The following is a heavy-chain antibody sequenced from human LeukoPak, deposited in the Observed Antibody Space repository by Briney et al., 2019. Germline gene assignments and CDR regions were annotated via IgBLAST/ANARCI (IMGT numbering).Heavy chain of an antibody. Sequence: GGSLRLSCAASGFTFSSYSMNWVRQAPGKGLEWVSSISSSSSYIYYADSVKGRFTISGDNAKNSLYLQMNSLRAEDTAVYYCARDINHYYDSDAEYFQYWGQGTLVTVSS. J-gene: IGHJ1*01. CDR1: GFTFSSYS. CDR3: ARDINHYYDSDAEYFQY. V-gene: IGHV3-21*01. D-gene: IGHD3-22*01. CDR2: ISSSSSYI.